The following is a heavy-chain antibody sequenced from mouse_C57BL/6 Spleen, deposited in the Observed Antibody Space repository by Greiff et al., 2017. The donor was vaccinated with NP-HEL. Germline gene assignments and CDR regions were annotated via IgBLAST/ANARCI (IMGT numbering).Heavy chain of an antibody. CDR1: GYTFTSYW. D-gene: IGHD2-4*01. V-gene: IGHV1-64*01. CDR2: IHPNSGST. CDR3: ARGDDYPWFAY. J-gene: IGHJ3*01. Sequence: VQLQQSGAELVKPGASVKLSCKASGYTFTSYWMHWVKQRPGQGLEWIGMIHPNSGSTNYNEKCKSKATLTVDKSSSTAYMQLSSLTSEDSAVYYCARGDDYPWFAYWGQGTLVTVSA.